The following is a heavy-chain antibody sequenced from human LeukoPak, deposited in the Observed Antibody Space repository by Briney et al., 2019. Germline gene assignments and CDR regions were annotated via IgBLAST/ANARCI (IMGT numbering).Heavy chain of an antibody. Sequence: PGGSLRLSCAASGFTFSSYSMNWVRQAPGKGLEWVSSISSSSSYIYYAGSVKGRFTISRDNAKNSLYLQMSSLRAEDTAVYYCARHADYWGQGTLVTVSS. V-gene: IGHV3-21*01. J-gene: IGHJ4*02. CDR1: GFTFSSYS. CDR2: ISSSSSYI. CDR3: ARHADY.